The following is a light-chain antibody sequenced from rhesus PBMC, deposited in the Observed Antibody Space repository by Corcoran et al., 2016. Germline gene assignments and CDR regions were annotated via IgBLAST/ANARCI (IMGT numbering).Light chain of an antibody. CDR2: AAS. CDR1: QGISGW. J-gene: IGKJ1*01. V-gene: IGKV1-19*01. CDR3: QQHHIFPWT. Sequence: DIQMTQSPSSLSASVGDRVTITCQASQGISGWLAWYQQKPGKAPRLLISAASSLQSGVPSRFRGSGSGTDFILTIRSLQPEDFATYYCQQHHIFPWTFGQGTKVEIK.